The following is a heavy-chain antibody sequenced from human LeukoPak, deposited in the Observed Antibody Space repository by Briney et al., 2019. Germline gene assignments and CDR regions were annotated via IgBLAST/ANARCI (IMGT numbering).Heavy chain of an antibody. J-gene: IGHJ4*02. CDR2: ISSSGSTI. Sequence: PGGSLRLSCAASGFTFSDYSMSWIRQAPGKGLEWVSYISSSGSTIYYADSVKGRFTISRDNAKNSLYLQMNSLRAEDTAVYYCAREGAHYYDRSGDIDYWGQGTLVTVSS. CDR1: GFTFSDYS. D-gene: IGHD3-22*01. V-gene: IGHV3-11*01. CDR3: AREGAHYYDRSGDIDY.